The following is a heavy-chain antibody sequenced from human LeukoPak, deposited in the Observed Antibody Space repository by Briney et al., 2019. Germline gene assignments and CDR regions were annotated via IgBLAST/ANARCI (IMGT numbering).Heavy chain of an antibody. CDR3: ARQRYSSGWYDLDY. V-gene: IGHV4-39*07. CDR1: GGSISSSSYY. CDR2: IYYSGST. Sequence: KSSETLSLTCTVSGGSISSSSYYWGWIRQPPGKGLEWIGSIYYSGSTYYNPSLKSRVTISVDTSKNQFSLKLSSVTAADTAVYYCARQRYSSGWYDLDYWGQGTLVTVSS. J-gene: IGHJ4*02. D-gene: IGHD6-19*01.